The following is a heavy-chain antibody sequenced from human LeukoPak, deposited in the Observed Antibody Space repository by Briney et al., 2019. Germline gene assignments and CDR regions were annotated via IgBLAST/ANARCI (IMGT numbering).Heavy chain of an antibody. D-gene: IGHD3-10*01. CDR1: SGSISSYY. Sequence: SETLSLTCTVSSGSISSYYWSWIRQPPGKGLEWIGYIYYSGSTYYNPPLKSRVTISVDTSKNQFSLKLSSVTAADTAVYYCARGTVDGSGSYYFDYWGQGTLVTVSS. CDR2: IYYSGST. J-gene: IGHJ4*02. CDR3: ARGTVDGSGSYYFDY. V-gene: IGHV4-59*12.